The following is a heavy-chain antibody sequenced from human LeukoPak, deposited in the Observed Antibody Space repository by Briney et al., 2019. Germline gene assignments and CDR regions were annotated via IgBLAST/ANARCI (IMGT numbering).Heavy chain of an antibody. CDR3: ARVVGLTGYSSTWYSGHYYYMDV. J-gene: IGHJ6*03. CDR1: GGPFNNYA. Sequence: SVKVSCKASGGPFNNYAISWVRQAPGQGLEWMGGIIPLFGTANYAQKFQDRVTITADKATSTAYMELSSLRSEDTAVYYCARVVGLTGYSSTWYSGHYYYMDVWGRGTTITVSS. V-gene: IGHV1-69*06. D-gene: IGHD6-13*01. CDR2: IIPLFGTA.